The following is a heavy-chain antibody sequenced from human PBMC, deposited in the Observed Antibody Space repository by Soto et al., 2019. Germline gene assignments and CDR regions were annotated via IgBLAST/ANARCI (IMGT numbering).Heavy chain of an antibody. CDR3: ARGRKWLRLPDGFDP. CDR2: IYYSGST. J-gene: IGHJ5*02. V-gene: IGHV4-31*03. D-gene: IGHD5-12*01. CDR1: GGSISSSSYY. Sequence: PSETLSLTCTVSGGSISSSSYYWGWIRQPPGKGLEWIGYIYYSGSTYYNPSLKSRVTISVDTSKNQFSLKLSSVTAADTAVYYCARGRKWLRLPDGFDPWGQGTLVTVSS.